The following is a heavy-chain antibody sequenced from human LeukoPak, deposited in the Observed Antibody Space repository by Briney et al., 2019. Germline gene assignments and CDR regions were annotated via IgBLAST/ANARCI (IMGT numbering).Heavy chain of an antibody. D-gene: IGHD6-19*01. CDR2: ISGSGGST. V-gene: IGHV3-23*01. J-gene: IGHJ4*02. CDR1: GFTFSSYA. CDR3: AKDPSWVAVAAPSGY. Sequence: GGSLSLSCAASGFTFSSYAMSWVRQAPGKGLEWVSAISGSGGSTYYADSVKGRFTISRDNSKNTLYLQMNSLRAEDTAVYYCAKDPSWVAVAAPSGYWGQGTLVTVSS.